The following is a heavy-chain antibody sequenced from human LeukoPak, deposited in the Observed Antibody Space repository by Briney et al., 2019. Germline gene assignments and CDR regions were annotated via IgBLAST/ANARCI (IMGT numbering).Heavy chain of an antibody. CDR3: ARDRYYYGSGSYPFY. V-gene: IGHV1-2*02. J-gene: IGHJ4*02. Sequence: ASVKVSCKASGYTFTGYYMHWVRPAPGQGLEWMGWINPNSGGTNYAQKFQGRVTMTRDTSISTAYMELSRLRSDDTAVYYCARDRYYYGSGSYPFYWGQGTLVTVSS. D-gene: IGHD3-10*01. CDR1: GYTFTGYY. CDR2: INPNSGGT.